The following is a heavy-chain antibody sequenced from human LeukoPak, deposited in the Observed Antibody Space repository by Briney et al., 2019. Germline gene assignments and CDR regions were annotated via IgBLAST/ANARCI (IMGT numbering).Heavy chain of an antibody. CDR3: AKTRWFGEAHFDY. D-gene: IGHD3-10*01. CDR2: ISWNSCSI. J-gene: IGHJ4*02. CDR1: GFTFDDYA. V-gene: IGHV3-9*01. Sequence: HPGRSLRLSCAASGFTFDDYAMHWVRQAPGKGLEWVSGISWNSCSIGYADSVKGRFTISRDNAKNSLYLQMNSLRAEDTALYYCAKTRWFGEAHFDYWGQGTLVTVSS.